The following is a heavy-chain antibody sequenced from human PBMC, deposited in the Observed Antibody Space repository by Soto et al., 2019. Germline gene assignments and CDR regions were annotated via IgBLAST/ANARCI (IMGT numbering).Heavy chain of an antibody. CDR2: INHSGST. CDR3: ARGGRGYSYGYIYYYYGMDV. J-gene: IGHJ6*02. D-gene: IGHD5-18*01. Sequence: SETLSLTCAVYGGSFSGYYWSRIRQPTGRGLEWIGEINHSGSTNYNPSLKSRVTISVDTSKNQFSLKLSSVTAADTAVYYCARGGRGYSYGYIYYYYGMDVWGQGTTVS. CDR1: GGSFSGYY. V-gene: IGHV4-34*01.